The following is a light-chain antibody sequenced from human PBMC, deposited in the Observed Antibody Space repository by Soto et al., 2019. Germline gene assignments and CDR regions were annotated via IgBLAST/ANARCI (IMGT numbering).Light chain of an antibody. CDR3: QNYNTAPLT. J-gene: IGKJ4*01. V-gene: IGKV1-27*01. Sequence: DFPMTQSPSSLSAFVGDRVTITCRASQGFSNYVAWYQQKPGEVPKLLISGATTLQPGVPSRCSRTVYCTHFSLSITSLQAEDATYYYCQNYNTAPLTFGGVIMV. CDR2: GAT. CDR1: QGFSNY.